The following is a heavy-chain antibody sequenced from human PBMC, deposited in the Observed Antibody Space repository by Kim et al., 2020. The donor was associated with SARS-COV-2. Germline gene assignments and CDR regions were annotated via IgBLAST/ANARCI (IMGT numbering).Heavy chain of an antibody. CDR3: AKDPEYCKGGSCYFTSWSDEL. J-gene: IGHJ2*01. Sequence: GGSLRLSCAASGFTFSSYGMHWVRQAPGKGLEWVAVIRPDGSNKYYADSVKGRFTISRDNSKNTLYLQMNSLRAEDTAVYYCAKDPEYCKGGSCYFTSWSDELWGRSNLGTVSS. CDR1: GFTFSSYG. D-gene: IGHD2-15*01. CDR2: IRPDGSNK. V-gene: IGHV3-30*02.